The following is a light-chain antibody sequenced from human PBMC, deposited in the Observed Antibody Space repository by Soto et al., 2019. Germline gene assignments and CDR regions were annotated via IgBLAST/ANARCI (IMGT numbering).Light chain of an antibody. J-gene: IGKJ1*01. V-gene: IGKV3-20*01. CDR1: QTVSSSY. Sequence: EIVLTQSPGTLSLSPGERATLSCRASQTVSSSYLAWYQQKPGQAPRFLIYGASSRATGIPDRFSGSGSGTDFTLTISRLEPDDFAVYYCQQYGSSPPWAFGQGTKVEIK. CDR2: GAS. CDR3: QQYGSSPPWA.